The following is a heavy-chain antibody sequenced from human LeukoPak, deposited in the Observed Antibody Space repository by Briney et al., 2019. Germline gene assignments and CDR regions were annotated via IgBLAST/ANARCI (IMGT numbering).Heavy chain of an antibody. J-gene: IGHJ4*02. CDR1: GFTFSSYA. V-gene: IGHV3-23*01. Sequence: GGSLRLSCAASGFTFSSYAMSWVRQAPGKGLEWVSAISGSGGSTYYADSVKGRFTISRDNSKNTLCLQMNSLRAEDTAVYYCAKVGAAAGSPLGYWGQGTLVTVSS. CDR2: ISGSGGST. D-gene: IGHD6-13*01. CDR3: AKVGAAAGSPLGY.